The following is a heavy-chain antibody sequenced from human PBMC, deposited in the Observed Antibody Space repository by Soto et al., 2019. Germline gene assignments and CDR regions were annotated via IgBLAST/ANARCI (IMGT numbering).Heavy chain of an antibody. CDR1: GFTFSSYG. D-gene: IGHD4-17*01. CDR3: ARSRYGDYYYYGMDV. CDR2: IWYDGSNK. Sequence: GGSLRLSCAASGFTFSSYGMHWVRQAPGKGLEWVAVIWYDGSNKYYADSVKGRFTISRDNSKNTLYLQMNSLRAEDTAVYYCARSRYGDYYYYGMDVWGQGTTVTVSS. V-gene: IGHV3-33*01. J-gene: IGHJ6*02.